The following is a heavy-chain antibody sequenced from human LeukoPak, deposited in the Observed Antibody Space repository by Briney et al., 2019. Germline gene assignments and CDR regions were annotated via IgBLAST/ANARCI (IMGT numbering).Heavy chain of an antibody. J-gene: IGHJ4*02. CDR2: TNPSGGST. V-gene: IGHV1-46*01. CDR3: ARDPLERTREKTGDAIDY. Sequence: ASVKVSCKASGYTFTSYYMHWVRQAPGQGLEWMGITNPSGGSTSYAQKFQGRVTMTRDTSTSTVYMELSSLRSEDTAVYYCARDPLERTREKTGDAIDYWGQGTLVTVSS. CDR1: GYTFTSYY. D-gene: IGHD7-27*01.